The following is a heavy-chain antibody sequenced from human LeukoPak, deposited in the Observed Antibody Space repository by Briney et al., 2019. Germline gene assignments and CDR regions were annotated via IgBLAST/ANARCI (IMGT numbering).Heavy chain of an antibody. Sequence: PGGSLRLSCAGSGFTFSSYWMSWVRQAPGKGLEWVANIKQDGSKKYYVDSVKGRFTTSRDNAKNSLYLQMNSLRAEDTAVYYCARWGYGSGSYYPPCGMDVWGQGTTVTVSS. CDR1: GFTFSSYW. D-gene: IGHD3-10*01. J-gene: IGHJ6*02. CDR2: IKQDGSKK. CDR3: ARWGYGSGSYYPPCGMDV. V-gene: IGHV3-7*01.